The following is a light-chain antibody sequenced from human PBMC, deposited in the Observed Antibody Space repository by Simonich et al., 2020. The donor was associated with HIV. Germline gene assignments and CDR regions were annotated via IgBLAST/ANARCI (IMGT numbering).Light chain of an antibody. CDR2: GAS. J-gene: IGKJ1*01. CDR1: QSVSTN. V-gene: IGKV3-15*01. Sequence: KVMPQSPATLSVSPGETATLSCRDSQSVSTNLAWYQQKPGHAPRLLIDGASTRATCIPASFSGSGSGTEFTLTISSLQSEDFAIYYCQHYNNWPPGTFGQGTKVEFK. CDR3: QHYNNWPPGT.